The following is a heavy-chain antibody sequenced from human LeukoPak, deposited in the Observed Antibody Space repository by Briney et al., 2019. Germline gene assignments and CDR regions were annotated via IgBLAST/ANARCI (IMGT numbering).Heavy chain of an antibody. Sequence: ASETLSFTCTGSGVSISSHYWSWIRQPPGKGLEWIGYIYYRGSTNYNPSLKNRVTLSVDTSKNQFSLKLSSVTAADTAVYYCARYYGGLDYWGQETLVTVSS. J-gene: IGHJ4*02. CDR3: ARYYGGLDY. D-gene: IGHD4-23*01. CDR1: GVSISSHY. V-gene: IGHV4-59*11. CDR2: IYYRGST.